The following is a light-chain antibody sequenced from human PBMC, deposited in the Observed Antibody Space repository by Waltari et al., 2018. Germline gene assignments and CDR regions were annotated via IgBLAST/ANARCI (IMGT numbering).Light chain of an antibody. Sequence: EIVLTQSPATLSLSPGERATLSCRARQSVSSYLAWYQQKPGQAPRLLIYDASNRATGISARFSGSGSGTDFTLTISSLEPEDFAVYYCQQRSNWPPYTFGQGTKLEIK. CDR3: QQRSNWPPYT. CDR2: DAS. CDR1: QSVSSY. V-gene: IGKV3-11*01. J-gene: IGKJ2*01.